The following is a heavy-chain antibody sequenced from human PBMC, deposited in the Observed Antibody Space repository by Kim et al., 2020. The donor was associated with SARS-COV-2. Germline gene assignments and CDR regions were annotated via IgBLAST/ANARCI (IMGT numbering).Heavy chain of an antibody. CDR3: AKERRSYSILVSGEH. D-gene: IGHD1-26*01. CDR2: ISYDGSNK. V-gene: IGHV3-30*18. J-gene: IGHJ1*01. Sequence: GGSLRLSCAASGFTFSSYGMHWVRQAPGKGLEWVAVISYDGSNKYYADSVKGRFTISRDNSKNTLYLQMNSLRAEDTAVYYCAKERRSYSILVSGEHWG. CDR1: GFTFSSYG.